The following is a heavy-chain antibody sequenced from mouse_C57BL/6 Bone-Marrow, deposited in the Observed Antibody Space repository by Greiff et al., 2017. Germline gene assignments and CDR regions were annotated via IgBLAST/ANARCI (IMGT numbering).Heavy chain of an antibody. J-gene: IGHJ2*02. Sequence: VQLQQSGAELVRPGASVKLSCTASGFNIKDDYMPWVKQRPDQGLEWIGWIDPANGDTEYASKFQGKATITADTSSNTAYLQLSSLTSEDTSVYYCTTDYYDYVYWGQGTSLTVSS. V-gene: IGHV14-4*01. CDR1: GFNIKDDY. CDR2: IDPANGDT. D-gene: IGHD1-1*01. CDR3: TTDYYDYVY.